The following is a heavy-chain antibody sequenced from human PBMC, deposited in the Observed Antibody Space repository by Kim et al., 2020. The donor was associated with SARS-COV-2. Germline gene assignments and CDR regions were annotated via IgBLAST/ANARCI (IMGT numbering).Heavy chain of an antibody. Sequence: SETLSLTCAVYGGSFSGYYWSWIRQPPGKGLEWIGEINHSGSTNYNPSLKSRVTISVDTSKNQFSLKLSSVTAADTAVYYCARGLGFLVINWFDPWGQGTLVTVSS. J-gene: IGHJ5*02. V-gene: IGHV4-34*01. CDR1: GGSFSGYY. CDR3: ARGLGFLVINWFDP. D-gene: IGHD3-10*01. CDR2: INHSGST.